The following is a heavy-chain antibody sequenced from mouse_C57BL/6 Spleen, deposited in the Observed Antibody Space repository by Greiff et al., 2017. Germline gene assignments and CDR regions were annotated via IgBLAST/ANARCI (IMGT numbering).Heavy chain of an antibody. Sequence: EVQLQQSGPELVKPGASVKIPCKASGYTFTDYNMDWVKQSHGKSLEWIGDINPNNGGTIYNQKFKGKATLTVDKSSSTAYMELRSLTSEDTAVYYCARTITTGYFDVWGTGTTVTVSS. D-gene: IGHD1-1*01. V-gene: IGHV1-18*01. CDR2: INPNNGGT. CDR3: ARTITTGYFDV. J-gene: IGHJ1*03. CDR1: GYTFTDYN.